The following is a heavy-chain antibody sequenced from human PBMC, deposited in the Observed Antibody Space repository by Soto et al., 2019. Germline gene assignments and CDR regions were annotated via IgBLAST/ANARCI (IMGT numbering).Heavy chain of an antibody. CDR2: IYYSGTTT. V-gene: IGHV4-59*01. Sequence: SETLSLTCTVSGGSINPYYWSWIRQPPGKGLEWIGYIYYSGTTTSYNPSLKSRVTISIDTSNKQFSLKLSSVTAADTAVYYCARGTHEPDFWGQGILVTVSS. CDR3: ARGTHEPDF. J-gene: IGHJ4*02. CDR1: GGSINPYY.